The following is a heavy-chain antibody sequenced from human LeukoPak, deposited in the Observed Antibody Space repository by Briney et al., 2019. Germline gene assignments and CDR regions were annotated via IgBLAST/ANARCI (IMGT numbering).Heavy chain of an antibody. D-gene: IGHD3-22*01. CDR3: VRNGYYSADY. CDR1: NSSFSNYY. Sequence: SETLSLTCSVSNSSFSNYYWNWIRQPAGKGLEWIGRIYTSGTTNYNPSLKSRVTVSVDPSRSQFSLKLSSVTAADTAVYYCVRNGYYSADYWGQGTLVTVSS. CDR2: IYTSGTT. J-gene: IGHJ4*02. V-gene: IGHV4-4*07.